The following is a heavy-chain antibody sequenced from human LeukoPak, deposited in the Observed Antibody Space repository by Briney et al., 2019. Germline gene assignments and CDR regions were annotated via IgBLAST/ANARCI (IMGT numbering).Heavy chain of an antibody. V-gene: IGHV3-43D*03. J-gene: IGHJ4*02. Sequence: GGSLRLSCAAPGFTFHDYAMHWVRQAPGRGLEWVSLITWDGGSTYYTDSVKGRFTISRDSSRNSLSLQMSSLRVEDTALYYCAKEAGTRPHLPYYFDSWGQGTLVTVSS. CDR3: AKEAGTRPHLPYYFDS. CDR1: GFTFHDYA. CDR2: ITWDGGST. D-gene: IGHD1/OR15-1a*01.